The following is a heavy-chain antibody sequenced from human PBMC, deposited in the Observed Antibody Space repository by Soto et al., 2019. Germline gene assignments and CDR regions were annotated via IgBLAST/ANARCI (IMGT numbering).Heavy chain of an antibody. V-gene: IGHV5-10-1*01. CDR3: ARHTVAGTGYYGMDV. Sequence: PGESLKISCKGSGYSFTSYWISWVRQMPGKGLEWMGRIDPSDSYTNYSPSFQGHVTISADKSISTAYLQWSSLKASDTAMYYCARHTVAGTGYYGMDVWGQGTTVTVSS. CDR2: IDPSDSYT. CDR1: GYSFTSYW. D-gene: IGHD6-19*01. J-gene: IGHJ6*02.